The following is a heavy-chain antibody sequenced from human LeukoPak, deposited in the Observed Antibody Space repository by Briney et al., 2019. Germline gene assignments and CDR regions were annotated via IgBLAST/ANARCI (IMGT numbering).Heavy chain of an antibody. V-gene: IGHV4-34*01. Sequence: PSETLSLTCAVYGVSFSGYYWSWVRHPPGKGLEWMWEINHSGTTNYTPSLKSRDTIIVDTPKNQFPVELISVTAADAAVYYCARAGCYGAVDMWGEGTMVTVS. CDR1: GVSFSGYY. D-gene: IGHD2-15*01. J-gene: IGHJ3*02. CDR2: INHSGTT. CDR3: ARAGCYGAVDM.